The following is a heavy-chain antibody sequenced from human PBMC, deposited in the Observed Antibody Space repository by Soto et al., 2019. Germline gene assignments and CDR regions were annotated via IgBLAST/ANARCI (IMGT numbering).Heavy chain of an antibody. CDR3: TRWGIAAAGAHDAFDI. D-gene: IGHD6-13*01. CDR1: GFTFGDYA. CDR2: IRSKAYGGTT. V-gene: IGHV3-49*03. Sequence: GGSLRLSCTASGFTFGDYAMSWFRQAPGKGLEWVGFIRSKAYGGTTEYAASVKGRFTISRDDSKSIAYLQMNSLKTEDTAVYYCTRWGIAAAGAHDAFDIWGQGTMVTVSS. J-gene: IGHJ3*02.